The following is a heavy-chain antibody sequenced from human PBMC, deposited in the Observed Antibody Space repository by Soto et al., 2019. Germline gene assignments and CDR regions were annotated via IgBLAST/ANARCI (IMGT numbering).Heavy chain of an antibody. J-gene: IGHJ6*02. V-gene: IGHV3-23*01. Sequence: GGSLRLSCAASGFTFSSYAMSWVRQAPGKGLEWVSAISGSGGSTYYADSVKGRFTISRDNSKNTLYLQMNSLRAEDTAVYYCAVYYDFWSGYSGGRDVWGQGTTVTVSS. CDR3: AVYYDFWSGYSGGRDV. D-gene: IGHD3-3*01. CDR2: ISGSGGST. CDR1: GFTFSSYA.